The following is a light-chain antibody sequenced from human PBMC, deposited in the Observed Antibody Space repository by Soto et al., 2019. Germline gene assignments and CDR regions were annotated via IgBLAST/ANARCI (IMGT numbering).Light chain of an antibody. CDR3: QQSYTSWWT. J-gene: IGKJ1*01. V-gene: IGKV2-28*01. CDR2: LDS. Sequence: TVMTQSPLSLTVTPGEPASISCRSSQRLLHSNGYNYLEWYLQKPGQSPQLLINLDSDRASGVPDRFSGSGSGTYFTLTISSLQPEDFATYYCQQSYTSWWTFGQGTKVDIK. CDR1: QRLLHSNGYNY.